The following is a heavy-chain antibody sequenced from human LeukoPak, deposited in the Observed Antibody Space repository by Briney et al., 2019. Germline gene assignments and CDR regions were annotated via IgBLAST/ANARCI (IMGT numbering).Heavy chain of an antibody. CDR1: GFSFSGYS. V-gene: IGHV3-48*02. CDR2: ISKSGSNI. J-gene: IGHJ5*02. Sequence: GGSLRLSCAASGFSFSGYSMNWVRQAPGKGLEWVSFISKSGSNIYYADSVRGRFTISRDNDGNSLYLQMNSLRDEDTALYYCASLHHLPRGGVPVTISWGQGTMVTVSS. CDR3: ASLHHLPRGGVPVTIS. D-gene: IGHD6-19*01.